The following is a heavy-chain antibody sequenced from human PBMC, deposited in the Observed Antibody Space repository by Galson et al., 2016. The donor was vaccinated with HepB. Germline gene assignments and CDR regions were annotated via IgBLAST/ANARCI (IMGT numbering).Heavy chain of an antibody. J-gene: IGHJ4*02. CDR1: GFTFSGSA. D-gene: IGHD3-3*01. CDR3: TSLTIFGVVTNY. Sequence: SLRLSCAASGFTFSGSAMNWVRQASGKGLEWVGHIRSKANNYATAYAASVKGRFTISRDDSTNTAYLQMNSLKTEDTAVYYCTSLTIFGVVTNYWGQGTLVTVSS. CDR2: IRSKANNYAT. V-gene: IGHV3-73*01.